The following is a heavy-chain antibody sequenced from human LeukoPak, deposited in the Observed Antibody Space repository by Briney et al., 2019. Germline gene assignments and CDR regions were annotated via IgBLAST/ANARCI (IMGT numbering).Heavy chain of an antibody. CDR3: ARDFPKYYYDSSGYPARFDP. CDR2: IYYSGST. CDR1: GFTFSSYS. Sequence: GSLRLSCAASGFTFSSYSMNWVRQPPGKGLEWIGSIYYSGSTYYNPSLKSRVTISVDTSKNQFSLKLSSVTAADTAVYYCARDFPKYYYDSSGYPARFDPWGQGTLVTVSS. D-gene: IGHD3-22*01. J-gene: IGHJ5*02. V-gene: IGHV4-39*07.